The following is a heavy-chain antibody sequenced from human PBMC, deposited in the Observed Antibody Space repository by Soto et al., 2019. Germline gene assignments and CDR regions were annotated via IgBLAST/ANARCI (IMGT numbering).Heavy chain of an antibody. CDR3: ARVDGYYFPVWWFDP. D-gene: IGHD3-22*01. CDR2: IYYSGST. J-gene: IGHJ5*02. V-gene: IGHV4-61*01. Sequence: SETLSLTCTVSGGSVSSGSYYCSWIRQPPGKGLEWIGYIYYSGSTNYNPSLKSRVTISVDTSKNQFSLKLSSVTAADTAVYYCARVDGYYFPVWWFDPWGQGTLVTVSS. CDR1: GGSVSSGSYY.